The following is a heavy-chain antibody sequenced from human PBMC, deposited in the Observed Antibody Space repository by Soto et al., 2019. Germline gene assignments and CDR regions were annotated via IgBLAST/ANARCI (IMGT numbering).Heavy chain of an antibody. CDR2: IYYSGST. CDR3: ARSPYGDYNDY. D-gene: IGHD4-17*01. J-gene: IGHJ4*02. Sequence: SEALSLTCAVSCGSISSYYWSWIRQPPGKGLEWIGYIYYSGSTNYNPSLKSRVTISVDTSKNQFSLKLSSVTAADTAVYYCARSPYGDYNDYWGQGTLVTVSS. V-gene: IGHV4-59*08. CDR1: CGSISSYY.